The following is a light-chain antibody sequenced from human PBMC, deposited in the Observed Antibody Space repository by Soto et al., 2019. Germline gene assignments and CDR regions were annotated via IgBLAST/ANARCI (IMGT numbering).Light chain of an antibody. J-gene: IGKJ3*01. CDR3: QQLNSYPLT. CDR1: QSVLPTSSNKNY. CDR2: AAY. V-gene: IGKV4-1*01. Sequence: DIVMTQSPDSLAVSLGERATINCKSSQSVLPTSSNKNYLSWYQQKPGKAPKPLIYAAYTLQSGVPSRFSGSGSGTEFTLTISSLQPEDFATYYCQQLNSYPLTFGPGNKVDIK.